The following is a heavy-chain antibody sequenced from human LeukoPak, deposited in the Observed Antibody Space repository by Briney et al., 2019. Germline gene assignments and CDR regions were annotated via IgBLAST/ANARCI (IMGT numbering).Heavy chain of an antibody. CDR1: GGSISSYY. J-gene: IGHJ4*02. D-gene: IGHD3-3*01. CDR3: AREGGRFDFWSGYYY. CDR2: IYGSGST. V-gene: IGHV4-4*07. Sequence: SETLSLTCTVSGGSISSYYWSWILQPAGKGLEWIGRIYGSGSTNYNPSLRSRVTMSVDTSKSQFSLKLSSVTAADTAVYYCAREGGRFDFWSGYYYWGQGTLVTVSS.